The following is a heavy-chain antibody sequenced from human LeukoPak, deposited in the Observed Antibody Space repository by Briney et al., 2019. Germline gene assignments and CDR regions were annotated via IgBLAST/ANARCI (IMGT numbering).Heavy chain of an antibody. CDR2: ISYDGSNK. D-gene: IGHD1-26*01. J-gene: IGHJ4*02. Sequence: GGSLRLSCAASGFTFSSYEMNWVRQAPGKGLEWVAVISYDGSNKYYADSVKGRFTISRDNSKNTLYLQMNSLRAEDTAVYYCAKDRVGATLYFDCWGQGTLVTVSS. CDR1: GFTFSSYE. CDR3: AKDRVGATLYFDC. V-gene: IGHV3-30*18.